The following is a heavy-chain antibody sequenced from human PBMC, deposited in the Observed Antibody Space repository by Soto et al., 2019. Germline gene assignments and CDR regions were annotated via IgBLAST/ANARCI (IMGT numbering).Heavy chain of an antibody. J-gene: IGHJ4*02. CDR1: GFTFSSYA. CDR3: ANFGGAYSSSWYRRDFDY. CDR2: ISGSGGST. V-gene: IGHV3-23*01. D-gene: IGHD6-13*01. Sequence: EVQLLESGGGLVQPGGSLRLSCAASGFTFSSYAMSWVRQAPGKGLEWVSAISGSGGSTYYADSVKGRFTISRDNSKNPMYLQMNRLRAEDTALYYCANFGGAYSSSWYRRDFDYWGQGTLVTVSS.